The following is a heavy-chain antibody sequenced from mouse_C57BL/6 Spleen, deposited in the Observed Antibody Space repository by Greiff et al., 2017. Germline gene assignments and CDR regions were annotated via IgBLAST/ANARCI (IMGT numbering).Heavy chain of an antibody. V-gene: IGHV5-17*01. J-gene: IGHJ1*03. CDR3: ARPGDYDVWYFDV. CDR1: GFTFSDYG. Sequence: EVKVVESGGGLVKPGGSLKLSCAASGFTFSDYGMHWVRPAPEKGLEWVAYISSGSSTIYYADTVKGRFTISRDNAKNTLFLQMTSLRSAYTAMYYCARPGDYDVWYFDVWGTGTTVTVSS. CDR2: ISSGSSTI. D-gene: IGHD2-4*01.